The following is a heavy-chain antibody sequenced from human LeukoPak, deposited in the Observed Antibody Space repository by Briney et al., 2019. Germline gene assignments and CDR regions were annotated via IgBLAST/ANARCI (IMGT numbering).Heavy chain of an antibody. Sequence: GGSLRLSCAASGFTCSSYSMNWVRQAPGKGLEWVSSISSSSSYIYYADSVKGRFTISRDNAKNSLYLQMNSLRAEDTAVYYCARDRAFGGMDVWGKGTTVTVSS. CDR3: ARDRAFGGMDV. D-gene: IGHD3-3*02. CDR1: GFTCSSYS. J-gene: IGHJ6*04. V-gene: IGHV3-21*01. CDR2: ISSSSSYI.